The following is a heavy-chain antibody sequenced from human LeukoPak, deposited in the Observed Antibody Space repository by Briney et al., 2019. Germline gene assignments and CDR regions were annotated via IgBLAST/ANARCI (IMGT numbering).Heavy chain of an antibody. CDR3: ASRIAAAIFDY. CDR2: IYHSGSS. D-gene: IGHD6-13*01. Sequence: KPSETLPLTCTVSGYSISSGYYWGWIRQPPGKGLEWIGSIYHSGSSYYNPSLKSRVTISVDTSKNQFSLKLSSVTAADTAVYYCASRIAAAIFDYWGQGTLVTVSS. CDR1: GYSISSGYY. J-gene: IGHJ4*02. V-gene: IGHV4-38-2*02.